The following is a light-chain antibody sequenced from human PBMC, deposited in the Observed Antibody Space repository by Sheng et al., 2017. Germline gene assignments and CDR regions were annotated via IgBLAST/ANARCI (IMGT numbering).Light chain of an antibody. CDR2: DAF. V-gene: IGKV3-20*01. CDR3: QQYGSSLYS. Sequence: ETVLTQSPATLSLSPGERATLSCRASQNINNYLAWYQQKPGQAPRLLIYDAFNRATGIPARFSGSGSGTDFTLTISRLEPEDFAVYYCQQYGSSLYSFGQGTKLEIK. J-gene: IGKJ2*03. CDR1: QNINNY.